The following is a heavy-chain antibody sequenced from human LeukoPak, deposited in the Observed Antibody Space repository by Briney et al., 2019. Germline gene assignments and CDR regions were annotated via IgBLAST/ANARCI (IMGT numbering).Heavy chain of an antibody. CDR3: ARALPGTALAPSRWFDP. CDR2: ISSSSTI. Sequence: PGGSLRLSCAASGFTFSTYSMNWVRQAPGKRLEWVSYISSSSTIYYADSVKGRFTISRDNAKNSLYLQMNSLRDEDTAVYYCARALPGTALAPSRWFDPWGQGTLVTVSS. D-gene: IGHD3-3*02. V-gene: IGHV3-48*02. CDR1: GFTFSTYS. J-gene: IGHJ5*02.